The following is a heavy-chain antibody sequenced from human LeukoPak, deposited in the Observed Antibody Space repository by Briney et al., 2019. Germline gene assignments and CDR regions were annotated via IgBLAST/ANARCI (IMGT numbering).Heavy chain of an antibody. CDR1: GGTFSSYT. Sequence: AASVKVSCKASGGTFSSYTISWVRQAPGQGLKWMGRIIPILGIANYAQKFQGRVTITADKSTSTAYMELSSLRSEDTAVYYCARTPRTYDFWSGPFDYWGQGTLVTVSS. J-gene: IGHJ4*02. V-gene: IGHV1-69*02. CDR3: ARTPRTYDFWSGPFDY. D-gene: IGHD3-3*01. CDR2: IIPILGIA.